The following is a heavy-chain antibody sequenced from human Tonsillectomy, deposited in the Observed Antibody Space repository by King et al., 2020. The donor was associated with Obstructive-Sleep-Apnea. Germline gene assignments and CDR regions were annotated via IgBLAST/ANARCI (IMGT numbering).Heavy chain of an antibody. Sequence: VQLVESGGGVVQPGRSLRLSCAASGFTFSSYAMHWVRQAPGKGLDWVSVISNDGANKDYADSVKGRFTISRDNSKNILYLHINNLRPEDTAVYYCATLSYSSSWTDYWGQGTLVTVSS. J-gene: IGHJ4*02. CDR2: ISNDGANK. V-gene: IGHV3-30-3*01. D-gene: IGHD6-13*01. CDR1: GFTFSSYA. CDR3: ATLSYSSSWTDY.